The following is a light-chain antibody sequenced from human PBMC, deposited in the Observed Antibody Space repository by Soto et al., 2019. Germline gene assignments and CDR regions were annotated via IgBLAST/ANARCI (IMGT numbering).Light chain of an antibody. J-gene: IGKJ5*01. V-gene: IGKV3-11*01. CDR1: QFVSRS. CDR2: DAS. CDR3: QLHSNWPPIT. Sequence: ETVLTQSPATLSLSPGERATLSCRASQFVSRSLAWYQQKPGQAPRLLIHDASDRATGIPGRFIGSGSGTYFTLTISSLEPEDFAVYYCQLHSNWPPITFGKGTRLEIK.